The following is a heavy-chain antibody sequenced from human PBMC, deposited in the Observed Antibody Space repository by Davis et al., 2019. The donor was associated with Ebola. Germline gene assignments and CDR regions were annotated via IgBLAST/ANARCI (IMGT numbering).Heavy chain of an antibody. J-gene: IGHJ4*02. D-gene: IGHD2-15*01. V-gene: IGHV1-2*02. CDR2: INPYSGYT. CDR1: GYTFTSYG. Sequence: ASVKVSCKASGYTFTSYGISWVRQAPGQGLEWMGWINPYSGYTQYSQKFQGRVTMTRDKSIVTVYMELSRLKSDDTAVYYCAREKSGSNSLAYWGRGSLVTVSS. CDR3: AREKSGSNSLAY.